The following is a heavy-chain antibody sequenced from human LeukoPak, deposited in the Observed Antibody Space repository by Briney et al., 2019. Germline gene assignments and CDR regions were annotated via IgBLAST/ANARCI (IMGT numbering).Heavy chain of an antibody. Sequence: QPGGSLRLSCAASGFIFSHHGMHWVRQAPGRGLEWVAVIWSDGTNRFYADSVKGRFTISRDNSQNTVFLQMDSLRVKDTAIYYCARDAQRGFDYSNSLKYWGHGTLVTVSS. J-gene: IGHJ4*01. CDR1: GFIFSHHG. CDR2: IWSDGTNR. CDR3: ARDAQRGFDYSNSLKY. D-gene: IGHD4-11*01. V-gene: IGHV3-33*01.